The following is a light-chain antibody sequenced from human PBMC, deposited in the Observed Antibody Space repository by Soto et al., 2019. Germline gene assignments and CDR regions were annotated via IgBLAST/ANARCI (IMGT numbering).Light chain of an antibody. V-gene: IGLV2-14*03. CDR3: SSYTTRNTRQIF. J-gene: IGLJ1*01. CDR1: SSDVGGYNY. CDR2: DVT. Sequence: QSALTQPASVSGSPGQSITISCTGTSSDVGGYNYVSWYQHHPGKAPKLIIYDVTNRPSGVSNPFSGSKSGNTASLTISGLQPEDEADYYCSSYTTRNTRQIFFGTGTKLTVL.